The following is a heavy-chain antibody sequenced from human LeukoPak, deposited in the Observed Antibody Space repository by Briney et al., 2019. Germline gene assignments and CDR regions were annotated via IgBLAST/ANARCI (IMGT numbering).Heavy chain of an antibody. V-gene: IGHV4-34*01. D-gene: IGHD3-3*01. CDR2: INHSGST. CDR3: ARAGYDFWSGYSNQIDY. J-gene: IGHJ4*02. CDR1: GGSFSGYY. Sequence: PSETLSLTCAVYGGSFSGYYWSWIRQPPGKGLEWIGEINHSGSTNYNPSLKSRVTISVDTSKSQFSLKLSSVTAADTAVYYCARAGYDFWSGYSNQIDYWGQGTLVTVSS.